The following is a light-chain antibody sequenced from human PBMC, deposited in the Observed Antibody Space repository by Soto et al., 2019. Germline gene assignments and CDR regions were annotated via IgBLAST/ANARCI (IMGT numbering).Light chain of an antibody. Sequence: QSVLTQPPSATGSPGQTVTISCTATSSDVGAYDYVSWYQQHPGKAPKLMIYEINKRPSGVPDRFSGSKSGNTASLTVSGLQADDEADDDGSAFAGSNNFPYVFGTGTKVTVL. J-gene: IGLJ1*01. CDR1: SSDVGAYDY. V-gene: IGLV2-8*01. CDR2: EIN. CDR3: SAFAGSNNFPYV.